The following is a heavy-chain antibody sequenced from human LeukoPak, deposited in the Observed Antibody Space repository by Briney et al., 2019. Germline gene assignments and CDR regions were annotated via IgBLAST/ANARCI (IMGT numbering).Heavy chain of an antibody. D-gene: IGHD5-24*01. J-gene: IGHJ2*01. Sequence: SETLSLTCAVSGRSISTGGYSWSWIRQPPGKTLEWIGYIYDSGRAYYNPSLKSRVTISMDTSSNHFSLKLSSVTAADTAVYYCARGCRDGYSNYWYFDLWGRGTLVTVSS. CDR1: GRSISTGGYS. V-gene: IGHV4-30-4*07. CDR2: IYDSGRA. CDR3: ARGCRDGYSNYWYFDL.